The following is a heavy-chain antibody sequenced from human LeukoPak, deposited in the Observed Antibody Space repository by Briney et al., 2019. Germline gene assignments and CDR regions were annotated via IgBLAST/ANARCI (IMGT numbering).Heavy chain of an antibody. V-gene: IGHV4-4*07. J-gene: IGHJ6*03. CDR3: ARNYCSSTSCRRPNIPYYYMDV. D-gene: IGHD2-2*01. Sequence: SETLSLTCTVSGGSISSYYWSWIRQPAGKGLEWIGRIYTSGSTNYNPSLKSRVTMSVDTSKNQFSLKLSSVTAADTAVYYCARNYCSSTSCRRPNIPYYYMDVWGKGTTVTVSS. CDR2: IYTSGST. CDR1: GGSISSYY.